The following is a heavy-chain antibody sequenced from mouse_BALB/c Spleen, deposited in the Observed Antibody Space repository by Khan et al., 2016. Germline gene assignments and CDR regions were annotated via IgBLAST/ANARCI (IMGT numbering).Heavy chain of an antibody. CDR2: ISYSGST. V-gene: IGHV3-8*02. CDR1: GDSITSGY. Sequence: EVQLQESGPSLVKPSQTLSLTCSVTGDSITSGYFPLLLTFPLNKLEYMFYISYSGSTYYNPSLKSRISITRDTSKNQYYLQLNSVTTEDTATYYCATYDGYLFDYWGQGTTLTVSS. CDR3: ATYDGYLFDY. D-gene: IGHD2-3*01. J-gene: IGHJ2*01.